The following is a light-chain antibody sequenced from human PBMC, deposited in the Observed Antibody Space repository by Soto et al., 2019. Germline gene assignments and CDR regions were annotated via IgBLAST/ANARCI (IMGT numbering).Light chain of an antibody. CDR1: QGISSY. V-gene: IGKV1-9*01. J-gene: IGKJ4*01. Sequence: DIQLTQSPSILSVSVGDRVTITCRASQGISSYLAWYQQEPGKAPKLLIYAASTLQSGVPSRFSGGGSGTEFTLTISSLQPEDFATYYCQQLNSYPLTFGGGTKVEIK. CDR2: AAS. CDR3: QQLNSYPLT.